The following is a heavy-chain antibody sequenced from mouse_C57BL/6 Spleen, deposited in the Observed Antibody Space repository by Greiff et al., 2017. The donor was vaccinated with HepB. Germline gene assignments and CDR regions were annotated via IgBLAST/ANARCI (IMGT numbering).Heavy chain of an antibody. Sequence: VKLMESGAELARPGASVKMSCKASGYTFTSYTMHWVKQRPGQGLEWIGYINPSSGYTKYNQKFKDKATLTADKSSSTAYMQLSSLTSEDSAVYYCARGLLYYYAMDYWGQGTSVTVSS. D-gene: IGHD6-5*01. J-gene: IGHJ4*01. V-gene: IGHV1-4*01. CDR1: GYTFTSYT. CDR2: INPSSGYT. CDR3: ARGLLYYYAMDY.